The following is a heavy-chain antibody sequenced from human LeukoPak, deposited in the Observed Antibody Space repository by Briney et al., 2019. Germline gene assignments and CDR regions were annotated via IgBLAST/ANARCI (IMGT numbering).Heavy chain of an antibody. CDR3: ARDQEGFDY. Sequence: GASEKVSCKASGYTFTSNYIHWVRQAPGQGLEWMGMIYPRDCSTSYAQKFQGRVTVTRDTSTSTVHMELSGLRSEDTAAYYCARDQEGFDYWGQGTLVTVSS. V-gene: IGHV1-46*01. CDR1: GYTFTSNY. CDR2: IYPRDCST. J-gene: IGHJ4*02.